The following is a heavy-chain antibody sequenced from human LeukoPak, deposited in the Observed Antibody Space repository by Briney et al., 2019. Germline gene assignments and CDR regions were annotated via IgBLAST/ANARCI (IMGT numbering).Heavy chain of an antibody. Sequence: SESLSLTCTVSGGSISSGGYYWSWLRQPPGTGLEWIGYIYHSGSTYYNPSLKSRVTISVDRSKNQFSLKLSSVTAADTAVYYCARDTKIAAAGTRDNYYYYYMDVWGKGTTVTVSS. J-gene: IGHJ6*03. CDR1: GGSISSGGYY. CDR3: ARDTKIAAAGTRDNYYYYYMDV. V-gene: IGHV4-30-2*01. CDR2: IYHSGST. D-gene: IGHD6-13*01.